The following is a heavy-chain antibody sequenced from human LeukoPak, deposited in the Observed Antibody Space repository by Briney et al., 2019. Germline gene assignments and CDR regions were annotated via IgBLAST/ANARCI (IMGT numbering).Heavy chain of an antibody. CDR3: TTSRTNDCSSPSCYTDY. V-gene: IGHV4-39*01. CDR1: GGSIYTSSSS. D-gene: IGHD2-2*02. CDR2: VYYTGST. Sequence: PSEILPLTCTVSGGSIYTSSSSWGWIRQPPGKGLEWIASVYYTGSTYYSPSLKSRATISVDTSKNQFSLELNSVTAADTAVYYCTTSRTNDCSSPSCYTDYWGQGTLVTVSS. J-gene: IGHJ4*02.